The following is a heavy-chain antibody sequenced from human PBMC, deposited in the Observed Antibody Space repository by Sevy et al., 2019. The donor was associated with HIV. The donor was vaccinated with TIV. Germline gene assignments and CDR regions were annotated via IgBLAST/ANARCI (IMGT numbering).Heavy chain of an antibody. CDR2: LKSKAHGGTL. J-gene: IGHJ4*02. V-gene: IGHV3-49*04. Sequence: GGSLRLSCTVSGFTFGDYCMSWVRQAPGKGLEWAAFLKSKAHGGTLDYAASVKGRFTISRDDSKNIAHLQMNDLRTEDTAIYYSTRWKGAQSIFDYWGQGALVTVSS. CDR1: GFTFGDYC. D-gene: IGHD1-1*01. CDR3: TRWKGAQSIFDY.